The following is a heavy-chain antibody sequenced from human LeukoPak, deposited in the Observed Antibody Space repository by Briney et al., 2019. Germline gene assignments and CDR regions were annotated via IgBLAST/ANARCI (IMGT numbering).Heavy chain of an antibody. CDR3: ARQTGHDVLDY. CDR1: GGTFSSYA. V-gene: IGHV1-69*13. J-gene: IGHJ4*02. Sequence: ASVKVSCKAPGGTFSSYAISWVRQAPGQGLEWMGGIIPIFGTANYAQKFQGRVTITADESTSTAYMELSSLRSGDTAVYYCARQTGHDVLDYWGQGTLVTVSS. CDR2: IIPIFGTA. D-gene: IGHD1-1*01.